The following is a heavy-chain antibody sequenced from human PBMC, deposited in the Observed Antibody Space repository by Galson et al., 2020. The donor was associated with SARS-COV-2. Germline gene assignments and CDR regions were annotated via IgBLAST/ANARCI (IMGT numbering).Heavy chain of an antibody. CDR2: IYYSGAT. D-gene: IGHD3-3*01. V-gene: IGHV4-39*07. CDR3: TRATLERLVMWCDP. CDR1: GGSISGSTYF. Sequence: SQTLSLTCTVSGGSISGSTYFWGWVRQPPGKGLEWIANIYYSGATYYNQSLQSRVTISVDTSKNQFSLKLTSVTAADTAVYYCTRATLERLVMWCDPWGQGSLVTVSS. J-gene: IGHJ5*02.